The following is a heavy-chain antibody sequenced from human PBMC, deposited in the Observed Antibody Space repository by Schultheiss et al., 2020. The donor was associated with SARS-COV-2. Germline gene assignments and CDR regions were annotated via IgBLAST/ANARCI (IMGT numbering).Heavy chain of an antibody. CDR2: INSDGTDP. CDR3: ARAYCGGDCYGDAFDV. Sequence: GGSLRLSCAASGFTFSWDWMHWVRQGPGKGLVWVSCINSDGTDPYYAGSVKGRFTISRDNAKNTLYLEMNGLRAEDTAVYYCARAYCGGDCYGDAFDVWGRGTMVTVSS. V-gene: IGHV3-74*01. J-gene: IGHJ3*01. CDR1: GFTFSWDW. D-gene: IGHD2-21*02.